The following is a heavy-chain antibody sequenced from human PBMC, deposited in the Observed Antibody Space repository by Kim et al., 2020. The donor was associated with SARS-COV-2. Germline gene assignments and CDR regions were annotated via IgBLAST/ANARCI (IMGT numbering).Heavy chain of an antibody. D-gene: IGHD2-2*01. J-gene: IGHJ4*02. CDR3: ARGIPATAFPVVGFDY. CDR2: IIPIFGTA. V-gene: IGHV1-69*13. CDR1: GGTFSSYA. Sequence: SVKVSCKASGGTFSSYAISWVRQAPGQGLEWMGGIIPIFGTANYAQKFQGRVTITADESTSTAYMELSSLRSEDTAVYYCARGIPATAFPVVGFDYWGQGTLVTVSS.